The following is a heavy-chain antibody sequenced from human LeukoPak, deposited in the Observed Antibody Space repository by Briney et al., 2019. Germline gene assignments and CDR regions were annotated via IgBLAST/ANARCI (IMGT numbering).Heavy chain of an antibody. CDR1: GFTFSRYW. J-gene: IGHJ4*02. Sequence: PGGSLRLSCAASGFTFSRYWMSWVRQAPGKGLEWVANIKQDGSEKYYVDSVKGRFTISRDNSKNTLYLQMNSLRAEDTAVYYCVSTATREYYFDYWGQGTLVTVSS. CDR2: IKQDGSEK. CDR3: VSTATREYYFDY. D-gene: IGHD2-15*01. V-gene: IGHV3-7*01.